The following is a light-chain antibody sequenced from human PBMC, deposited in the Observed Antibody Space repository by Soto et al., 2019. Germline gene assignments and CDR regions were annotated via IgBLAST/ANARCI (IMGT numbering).Light chain of an antibody. CDR3: QQYNNWPRT. J-gene: IGKJ2*01. CDR1: QSVSTN. CDR2: DAS. V-gene: IGKV3D-15*01. Sequence: EVVMTQSPATLSVSPGERATVSCRAIQSVSTNLAWYQQRPGQAPRLLIYDASTRATGIPARFSGSGSGTEFTLPITSLQSEDLGFYYCQQYNNWPRTFGQGTELLIK.